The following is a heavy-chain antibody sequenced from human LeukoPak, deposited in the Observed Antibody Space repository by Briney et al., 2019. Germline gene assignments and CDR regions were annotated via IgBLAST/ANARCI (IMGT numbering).Heavy chain of an antibody. CDR3: AREGSPMVRGVINRYFDY. Sequence: PGGSLRLSCAASGFTFSSYGMSWVRQAPGKGLEWVSGINWNGGSTGYADSVKGRFTISRDNAKNSLYLQMNSLRAEDTALYYCAREGSPMVRGVINRYFDYWGQGTLVTVSS. V-gene: IGHV3-20*04. CDR1: GFTFSSYG. CDR2: INWNGGST. D-gene: IGHD3-10*01. J-gene: IGHJ4*02.